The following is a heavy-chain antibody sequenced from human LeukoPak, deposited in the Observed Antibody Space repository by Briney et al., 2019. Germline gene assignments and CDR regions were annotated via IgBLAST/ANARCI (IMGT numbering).Heavy chain of an antibody. J-gene: IGHJ6*02. Sequence: SETLSLTCTVSGGSISSYYWSWIRQPPGKGLEWMGYFYYSGSTNYNPSLKSRVTISVDTSKNQFSLMLSSVTAADTAVYYCARHESDSWRAGHYYYGMDVWGQGTTVTVSS. CDR1: GGSISSYY. V-gene: IGHV4-59*08. D-gene: IGHD5-12*01. CDR3: ARHESDSWRAGHYYYGMDV. CDR2: FYYSGST.